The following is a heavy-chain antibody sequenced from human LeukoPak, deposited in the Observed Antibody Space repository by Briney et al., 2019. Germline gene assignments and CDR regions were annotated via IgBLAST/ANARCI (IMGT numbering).Heavy chain of an antibody. D-gene: IGHD3-16*02. J-gene: IGHJ5*02. CDR2: INHSGST. Sequence: SETLSLTCAVYGGSFSGYYWSWIRQPPGKGLEWIGEINHSGSTNYNPSLKSRVTISVDTSKNQFSLKLSSVTAADTAVYYCAYVWGSYRVKGFDPWGQGTLVTVSS. CDR1: GGSFSGYY. V-gene: IGHV4-34*01. CDR3: AYVWGSYRVKGFDP.